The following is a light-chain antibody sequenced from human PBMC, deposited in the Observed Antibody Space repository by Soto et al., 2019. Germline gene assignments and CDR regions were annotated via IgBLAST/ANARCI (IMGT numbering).Light chain of an antibody. Sequence: DIQMTQSPSTLSASVGDRVTITCRASQSISSWLAWYQQKPGKAPKLLIYKASSLEGGVPSRFSGSGSGTGFTLTISSLQPDDFATYYCQQYNSYSYTFGQGTKLEIK. CDR3: QQYNSYSYT. J-gene: IGKJ2*01. CDR2: KAS. V-gene: IGKV1-5*03. CDR1: QSISSW.